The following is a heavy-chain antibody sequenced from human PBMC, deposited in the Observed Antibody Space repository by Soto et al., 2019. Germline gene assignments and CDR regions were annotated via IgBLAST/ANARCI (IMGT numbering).Heavy chain of an antibody. V-gene: IGHV5-10-1*01. J-gene: IGHJ4*02. CDR2: IDPSDSQT. Sequence: VESLKISCSGSVYSFTSYWISWVRQMPGKGLEWMGRIDPSDSQTYYSPSFRGHVTISVTKSITTVFLQWSSLRASDTAMYYCARQIYDSDTGPNFQYYFDSWGQGTPVTVSS. CDR1: VYSFTSYW. CDR3: ARQIYDSDTGPNFQYYFDS. D-gene: IGHD3-22*01.